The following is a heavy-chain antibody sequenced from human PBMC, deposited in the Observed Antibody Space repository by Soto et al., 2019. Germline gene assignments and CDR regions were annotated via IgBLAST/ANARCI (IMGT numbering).Heavy chain of an antibody. D-gene: IGHD3-9*01. CDR3: AKDLPEYYDILTGTESY. V-gene: IGHV3-23*01. CDR2: ISGSGGRT. Sequence: LGGSLRPSCAASGFTFCSHSINWVRQAPGEGVEGVSAISGSGGRTYYADSVKGRFTISRDNSKNTLYLQMNSLRAEDTAVYYCAKDLPEYYDILTGTESYWGQGTLVTVSS. CDR1: GFTFCSHS. J-gene: IGHJ4*02.